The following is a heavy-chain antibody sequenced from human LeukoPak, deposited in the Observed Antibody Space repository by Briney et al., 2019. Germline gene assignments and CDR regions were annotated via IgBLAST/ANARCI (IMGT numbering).Heavy chain of an antibody. Sequence: QPGGSLRLSCAASGFYFMTYGMNWVRQAPGKGLEWISCISGSGTTIYYADSVKGRFTISRDNARNSLYLQMNSLGDEDTAVYYCARDRSSSAAPSLSYWGQGTLVTVSS. D-gene: IGHD6-13*01. CDR2: ISGSGTTI. CDR3: ARDRSSSAAPSLSY. CDR1: GFYFMTYG. J-gene: IGHJ4*02. V-gene: IGHV3-48*02.